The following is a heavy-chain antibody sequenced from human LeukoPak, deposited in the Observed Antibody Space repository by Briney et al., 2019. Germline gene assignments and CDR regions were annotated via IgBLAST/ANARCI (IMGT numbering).Heavy chain of an antibody. Sequence: GGSLRLSCAASGFTVSSNYMTWVRQAPGKGLEWVSVIYSGGTTYYADSVKGRFTISRDNLKNTLYLQMNSLRAEDTDVYYCARGTLLWFGDNAFDIWGQGTMVTVSS. V-gene: IGHV3-53*01. CDR3: ARGTLLWFGDNAFDI. CDR2: IYSGGTT. CDR1: GFTVSSNY. J-gene: IGHJ3*02. D-gene: IGHD3-10*01.